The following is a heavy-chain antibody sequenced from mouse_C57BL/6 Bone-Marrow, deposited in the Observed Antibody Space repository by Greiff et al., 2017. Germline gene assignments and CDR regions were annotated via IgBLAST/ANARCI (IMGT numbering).Heavy chain of an antibody. J-gene: IGHJ2*01. Sequence: VQLQQSGSELAQPGASLPLSCKASGYTFTSYGISWVKQRTGQGLEWLGEIYPRSGNAYYNEKFKGQATLNADTSSRTAYMELRSLTSEDSAVYFCARQDYGSSPDYWGKGTTLTVSS. CDR1: GYTFTSYG. V-gene: IGHV1-81*01. CDR2: IYPRSGNA. D-gene: IGHD1-1*01. CDR3: ARQDYGSSPDY.